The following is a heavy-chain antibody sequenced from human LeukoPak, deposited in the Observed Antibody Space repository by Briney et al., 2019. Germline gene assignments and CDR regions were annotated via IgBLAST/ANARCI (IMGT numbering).Heavy chain of an antibody. Sequence: GRSLRLSCAASGFTFDDYAMHWVRQAPGKGLEWVSGISWNSGSIGYADSVKGRFTISRDNAKNPLYLQMNSLRAEDTALYYCAKDKSMTPPSYYFDYWGQGTLVTVSS. CDR1: GFTFDDYA. J-gene: IGHJ4*02. D-gene: IGHD6-6*01. CDR3: AKDKSMTPPSYYFDY. V-gene: IGHV3-9*01. CDR2: ISWNSGSI.